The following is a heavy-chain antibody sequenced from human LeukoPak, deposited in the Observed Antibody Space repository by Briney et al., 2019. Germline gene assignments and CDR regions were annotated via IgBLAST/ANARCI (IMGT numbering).Heavy chain of an antibody. CDR2: IYSGGST. Sequence: GGSLRLSCAASGFTVSSNYMSWVRQAPGKGLEWVSVIYSGGSTYYADSVKGRFTISRDNSKNTLYLQMNSLRAEDTAVYYCARAGYDTYYYYGMDVWGQGTTVTVSS. CDR3: ARAGYDTYYYYGMDV. J-gene: IGHJ6*02. V-gene: IGHV3-66*01. CDR1: GFTVSSNY. D-gene: IGHD3-9*01.